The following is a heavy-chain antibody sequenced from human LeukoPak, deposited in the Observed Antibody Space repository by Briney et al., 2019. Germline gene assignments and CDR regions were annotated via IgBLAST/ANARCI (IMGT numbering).Heavy chain of an antibody. D-gene: IGHD1-14*01. CDR1: GYSISSGYY. V-gene: IGHV4-38-2*02. CDR3: ARLNLYDAFDI. Sequence: SETLSLTCTVSGYSISSGYYWGWIRQPPGKGLEWIGRIYHSGSTYYNPSLKSRVTISVDTSKNQFSLKLSSVTAADTAVYYCARLNLYDAFDIWGQGTMVTVSS. J-gene: IGHJ3*02. CDR2: IYHSGST.